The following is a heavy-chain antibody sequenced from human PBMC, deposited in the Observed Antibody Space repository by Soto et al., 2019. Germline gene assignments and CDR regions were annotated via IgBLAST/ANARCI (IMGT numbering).Heavy chain of an antibody. CDR3: ASHPYSSSWYS. CDR1: GFTFSSYA. D-gene: IGHD6-13*01. J-gene: IGHJ4*02. CDR2: IRSNGGNT. Sequence: GGSLRLSCAASGFTFSSYAMSWVRQAPGKGLEWVSTIRSNGGNTHYADSVKGRFTISRDNAKNTLYLQMNSLRAEDTAVYYCASHPYSSSWYSWGQGTLVTVSS. V-gene: IGHV3-23*01.